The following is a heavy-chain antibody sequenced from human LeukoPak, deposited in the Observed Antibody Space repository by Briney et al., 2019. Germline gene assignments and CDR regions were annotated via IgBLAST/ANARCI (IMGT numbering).Heavy chain of an antibody. Sequence: GASVKVSCKASGYXFTGYYIHWVRQAPGQGLEWMGRFNPNSGATNSAQKFQGRVIMTGDTSISTAYMELSRLRSDDTAVYYCARELANFFDYWGQGTLVTVSS. D-gene: IGHD6-6*01. CDR2: FNPNSGAT. CDR3: ARELANFFDY. CDR1: GYXFTGYY. V-gene: IGHV1-2*06. J-gene: IGHJ4*02.